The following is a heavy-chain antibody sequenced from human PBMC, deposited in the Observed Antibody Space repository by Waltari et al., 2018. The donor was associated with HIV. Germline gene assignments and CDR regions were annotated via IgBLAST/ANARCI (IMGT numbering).Heavy chain of an antibody. CDR3: ARVSCGYERFDY. V-gene: IGHV4-61*02. CDR1: RRSISSGSYY. CDR2: IYTSGST. D-gene: IGHD5-12*01. J-gene: IGHJ4*02. Sequence: QVQLQESGPVLVKPSQTLSLTCTDSRRSISSGSYYWSWIRQPAGKGLEWIGRIYTSGSTNYNPSLKSRVTISVDTSKNQLSLKLSSVTAADTAVYYCARVSCGYERFDYWGQGTLVTVSS.